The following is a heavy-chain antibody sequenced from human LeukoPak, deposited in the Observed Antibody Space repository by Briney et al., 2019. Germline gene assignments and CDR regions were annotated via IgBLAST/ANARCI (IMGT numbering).Heavy chain of an antibody. D-gene: IGHD1-26*01. V-gene: IGHV3-11*01. CDR2: ISSRGSNK. Sequence: PGGSLRLSCAASGFTFSDYYMSWLRQAPGKGLEWVSYISSRGSNKHYADSVKGRFTISRDNAKSSLYLQMNSLRDEDTAVYYCARSTYSGSYYYFDYWGQGTLVTVSS. J-gene: IGHJ4*02. CDR1: GFTFSDYY. CDR3: ARSTYSGSYYYFDY.